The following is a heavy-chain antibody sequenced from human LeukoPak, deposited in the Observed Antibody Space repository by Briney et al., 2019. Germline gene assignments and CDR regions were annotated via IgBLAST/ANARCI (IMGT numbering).Heavy chain of an antibody. CDR2: ISDSGST. V-gene: IGHV4-59*12. CDR1: GASISSYY. CDR3: ASAYSSSSTFDP. Sequence: PSETLSLTCPVSGASISSYYWSWIRQPPGKGLEWIGYISDSGSTNYNPSLKSRVTISADTSKNQFSLKLSSVTAADTAVYYCASAYSSSSTFDPWGQGTLVTVSS. J-gene: IGHJ5*02. D-gene: IGHD6-13*01.